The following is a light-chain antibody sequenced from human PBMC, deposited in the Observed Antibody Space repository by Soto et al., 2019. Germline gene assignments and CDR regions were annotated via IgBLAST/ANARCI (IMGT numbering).Light chain of an antibody. CDR3: TTYTSSSTQV. CDR1: SRNVGGYDY. Sequence: QSALTQPASVSGSPGQSITISCTGTSRNVGGYDYVSWYLQHPGTAPRLIIFEVTNRPSGVSNRFSGSLTISGLQAEDEAYSYCTTYTSSSTQVFGSGTKVTVL. CDR2: EVT. V-gene: IGLV2-14*01. J-gene: IGLJ1*01.